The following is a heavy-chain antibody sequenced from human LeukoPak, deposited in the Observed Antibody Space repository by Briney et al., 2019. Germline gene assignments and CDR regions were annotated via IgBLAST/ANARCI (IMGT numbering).Heavy chain of an antibody. J-gene: IGHJ4*02. CDR2: ISGSGGST. D-gene: IGHD3-3*01. CDR1: GFTFSSYA. V-gene: IGHV3-23*01. CDR3: ARVFWSGYYAFDY. Sequence: PGGSLRLSCAASGFTFSSYAMSWVRQTPGKGLEWVSTISGSGGSTYYADSVKGRFTISRDISKNTLYLQMNSLRAEDTAVYYCARVFWSGYYAFDYWGQGSLVTVSS.